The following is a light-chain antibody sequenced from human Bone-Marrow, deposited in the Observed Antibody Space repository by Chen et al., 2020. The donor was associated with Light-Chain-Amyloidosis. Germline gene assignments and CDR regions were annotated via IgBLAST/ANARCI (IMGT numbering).Light chain of an antibody. Sequence: QSALTQPASASGSPGQSITIYCTGTSGDVGTYHYDSWYQQHPAKAPKVMIYAVSNRPSGVSNRFSGSKSGNTASLTISGLQDEDEADYYCSSITSSSSYVFGPGTKVTVL. CDR2: AVS. J-gene: IGLJ1*01. CDR3: SSITSSSSYV. V-gene: IGLV2-14*01. CDR1: SGDVGTYHY.